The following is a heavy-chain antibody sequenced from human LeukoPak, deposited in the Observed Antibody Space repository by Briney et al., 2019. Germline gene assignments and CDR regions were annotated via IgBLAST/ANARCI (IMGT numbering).Heavy chain of an antibody. CDR3: ARGYDFWSGSPKLGLAS. CDR2: INPNSGGT. Sequence: GASVKVSCKASGDTFTGYYMHWVRQAPGQGLEWVGWINPNSGGTNYAQKFQGRGTMTRDTSISTAYMELSRLRSEDTAVYYCARGYDFWSGSPKLGLASWGQGTLAPAPS. CDR1: GDTFTGYY. J-gene: IGHJ4*02. V-gene: IGHV1-2*02. D-gene: IGHD3-3*01.